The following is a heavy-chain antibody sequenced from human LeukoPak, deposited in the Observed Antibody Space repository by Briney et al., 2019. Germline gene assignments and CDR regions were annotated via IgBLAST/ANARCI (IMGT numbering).Heavy chain of an antibody. V-gene: IGHV3-7*02. D-gene: IGHD1-1*01. Sequence: PGGPLRLSCGASGFTFGSYWMSWVRQAPGKGLEWVANINQDGSEKNYVDSEKGRFTISRDNAKNSLFLQMNSLRAEVTAVYYCATNSGWRFDYWGQGTLVTVSS. J-gene: IGHJ4*02. CDR2: INQDGSEK. CDR3: ATNSGWRFDY. CDR1: GFTFGSYW.